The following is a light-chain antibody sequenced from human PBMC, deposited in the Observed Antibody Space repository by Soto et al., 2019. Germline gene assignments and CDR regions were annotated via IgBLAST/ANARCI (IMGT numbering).Light chain of an antibody. CDR2: VVS. CDR1: QSISSH. J-gene: IGKJ1*01. CDR3: QQSYDTPPT. Sequence: DIQMTQSPSSLSAAVGDRVTITCRASQSISSHLNWYQQKPGKAPNLLIYVVSSLQSGVPSRFSGSGSGTDVTLTISSLQPEDFATYYCQQSYDTPPTFGQGPKVEIK. V-gene: IGKV1-39*01.